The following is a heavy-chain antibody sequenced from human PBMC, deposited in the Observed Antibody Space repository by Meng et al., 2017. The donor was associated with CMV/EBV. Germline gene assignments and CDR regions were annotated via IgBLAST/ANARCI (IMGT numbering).Heavy chain of an antibody. CDR2: IHPSGST. CDR3: SRGADAYKSGRS. D-gene: IGHD5-24*01. CDR1: GGSVSNFY. V-gene: IGHV4-34*01. J-gene: IGHJ5*02. Sequence: QWQLRQVGPGCLKPSRPRAPHCGVLGGSVSNFYWSWFRQSPGKGLGWIGEIHPSGSTYYNPSLNSRVTMSVDTSKNQFSLNLRSVTAADTAVYYCSRGADAYKSGRSWGQGTLVTVSS.